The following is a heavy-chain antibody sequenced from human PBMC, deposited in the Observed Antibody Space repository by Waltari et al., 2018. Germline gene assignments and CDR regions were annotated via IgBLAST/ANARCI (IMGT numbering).Heavy chain of an antibody. CDR3: ARGAVPGKGANWFDP. D-gene: IGHD2-2*01. J-gene: IGHJ5*02. V-gene: IGHV1-8*02. CDR2: VNPNSGNT. Sequence: QVRLVQSGAEVKKPGASVKVSCKASGYTFTSYDINRVRQAPGQGLEWVGWVNPNSGNTGYAQKFQDRVIMTSDTSMTTVYMELSSLTSDDTAVYYCARGAVPGKGANWFDPWGQGTLVIVSS. CDR1: GYTFTSYD.